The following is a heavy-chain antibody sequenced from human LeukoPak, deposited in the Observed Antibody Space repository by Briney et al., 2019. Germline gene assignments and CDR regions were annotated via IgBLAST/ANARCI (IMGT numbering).Heavy chain of an antibody. D-gene: IGHD6-13*01. J-gene: IGHJ4*02. CDR1: GFTFSSYA. CDR2: ISGSGRST. Sequence: GGSLRLSCAASGFTFSSYAMSWVRQAPGKGLEWVSAISGSGRSTYYADSVKGRFTISRDNSKNTLYLQMNSLRAEDTAVYYCAKIPNGVAAAGTVFDYWGQGTLVTVSS. CDR3: AKIPNGVAAAGTVFDY. V-gene: IGHV3-23*01.